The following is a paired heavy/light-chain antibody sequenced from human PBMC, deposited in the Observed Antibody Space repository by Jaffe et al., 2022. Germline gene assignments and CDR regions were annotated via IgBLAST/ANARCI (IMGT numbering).Heavy chain of an antibody. CDR1: GFSVTANY. CDR2: VYSGGST. CDR3: ARGFEALYHYGAPFDS. J-gene: IGHJ4*02. D-gene: IGHD3-22*01. V-gene: IGHV3-66*02. Sequence: EVQLVESGGGLVHPGGSLKLSCAASGFSVTANYMTWVRQAPGKGLEWVSVVYSGGSTYYADSMEGRFIISRDNSINTLYLQMNRLRVDDTAVYYCARGFEALYHYGAPFDSWGQGTLVTVSS.
Light chain of an antibody. V-gene: IGLV3-1*01. CDR2: QDY. Sequence: SYDLTQPPSVSVSPGQTASITCSDSEDKLGNKYASWYQQKPGQSPVLVIYQDYKRPSGIPERFSGSNSGNTATLTIRGTQALDEADYYCQAWDSNTAVFGGGTKLTVL. CDR3: QAWDSNTAV. CDR1: KLGNKY. J-gene: IGLJ2*01.